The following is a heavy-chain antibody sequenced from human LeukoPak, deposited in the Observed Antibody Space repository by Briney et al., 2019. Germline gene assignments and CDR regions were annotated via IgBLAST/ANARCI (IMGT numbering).Heavy chain of an antibody. CDR2: ISWNSGSI. CDR3: AKDIGFSGSSGFDY. J-gene: IGHJ4*02. D-gene: IGHD6-6*01. Sequence: PGGSLRLSCAASGFTFDDYAMHWVRQAPGKGLEWVSGISWNSGSIGYADSVKGRFTISRDNAKNSLYLQMNSLRAEDTALYYCAKDIGFSGSSGFDYWGQGTLVTVSS. CDR1: GFTFDDYA. V-gene: IGHV3-9*01.